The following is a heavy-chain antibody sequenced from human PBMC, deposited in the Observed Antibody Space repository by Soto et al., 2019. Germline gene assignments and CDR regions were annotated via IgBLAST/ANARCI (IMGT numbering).Heavy chain of an antibody. CDR1: GGTFSSYS. Sequence: QVQLVQSGAEVKTPGSSVKVSCKASGGTFSSYSINWVRQAPGQGLEGLGRLIPMFGTTDYAQRFQGRVTFTADESTSTAAMEVTNLTSEDTAVYYCARAVVLTFTRFYDIDVWGHGTTVTVSS. CDR2: LIPMFGTT. V-gene: IGHV1-69*18. D-gene: IGHD3-9*01. CDR3: ARAVVLTFTRFYDIDV. J-gene: IGHJ6*02.